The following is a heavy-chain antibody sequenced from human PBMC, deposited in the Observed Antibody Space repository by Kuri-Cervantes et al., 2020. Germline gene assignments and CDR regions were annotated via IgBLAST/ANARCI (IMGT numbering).Heavy chain of an antibody. CDR2: IYYSGST. CDR3: ARGSGWYGY. CDR1: GGSISSYY. D-gene: IGHD6-19*01. V-gene: IGHV4-59*13. J-gene: IGHJ4*02. Sequence: SETLSLTCTVSGGSISSYYWSWTRQPPGKGLEWIGYIYYSGSTNYNPSLKSRVTISVDTSKNQFSVKLSSVTAADTAVYYCARGSGWYGYWGQGTLVTVSS.